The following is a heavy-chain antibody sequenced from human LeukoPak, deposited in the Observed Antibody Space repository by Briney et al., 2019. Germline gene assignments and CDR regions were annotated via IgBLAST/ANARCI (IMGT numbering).Heavy chain of an antibody. Sequence: PGGSLRLSCAASGFTFSSYAMHWVRQAPGKGLEWVAVISYDGSNEYYADSVKGRFTISRDNSKNTLYLQMNSLRAEDTAVYYCAKSRNTGGFDYWGQGTLVTVSS. V-gene: IGHV3-30*14. J-gene: IGHJ4*02. D-gene: IGHD4-23*01. CDR2: ISYDGSNE. CDR1: GFTFSSYA. CDR3: AKSRNTGGFDY.